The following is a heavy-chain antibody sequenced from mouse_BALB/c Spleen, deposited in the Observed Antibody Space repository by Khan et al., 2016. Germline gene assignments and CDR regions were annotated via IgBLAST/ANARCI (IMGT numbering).Heavy chain of an antibody. CDR3: ARSYYGYGFAY. D-gene: IGHD1-2*01. CDR2: INPGSGGT. J-gene: IGHJ3*01. V-gene: IGHV1-54*01. Sequence: QVQLQQSGAELVRPGTSVKVSCKASGYAFTNYLIEWIKQRPGQGLEWLGVINPGSGGTNYNEKFKDMATLTADKSSSTAYMQLSSLTSDDSAVYFGARSYYGYGFAYWGQGTLVTVSA. CDR1: GYAFTNYL.